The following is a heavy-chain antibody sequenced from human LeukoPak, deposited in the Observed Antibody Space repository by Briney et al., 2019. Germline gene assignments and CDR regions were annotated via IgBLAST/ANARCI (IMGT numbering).Heavy chain of an antibody. CDR2: ISGSGGST. J-gene: IGHJ6*02. CDR3: ARGTADPRYYYYGMDV. D-gene: IGHD2-2*01. V-gene: IGHV3-23*01. Sequence: GGSLRLSCAASGFAFSSYAMSWVRQAPGKGLEWVSAISGSGGSTYYADSVKGRFTISRDNSKNTLYLQMNSLRAEDTAVYYCARGTADPRYYYYGMDVWGQGTTVTVSS. CDR1: GFAFSSYA.